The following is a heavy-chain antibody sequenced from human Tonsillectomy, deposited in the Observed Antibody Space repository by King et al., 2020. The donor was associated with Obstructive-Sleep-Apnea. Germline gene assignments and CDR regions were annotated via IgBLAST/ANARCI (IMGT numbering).Heavy chain of an antibody. CDR1: GYTFTSYD. V-gene: IGHV1-8*01. CDR2: MNPNSGNT. Sequence: VQLVESGAEVKKPGASVTVSCTASGYTFTSYDINWVRQATGQGLEWMGWMNPNSGNTGYAQKFQGRVTMTRNTSISTAYMELSSLRSEDTAVYYCALRGYYDSSGPFDYWGQGTLVTVSS. CDR3: ALRGYYDSSGPFDY. D-gene: IGHD3-22*01. J-gene: IGHJ4*02.